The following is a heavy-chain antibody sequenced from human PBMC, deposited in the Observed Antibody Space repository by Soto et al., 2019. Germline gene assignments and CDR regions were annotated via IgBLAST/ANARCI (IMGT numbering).Heavy chain of an antibody. CDR3: ARDQVGYCSGGSCYFFDY. Sequence: EVQLVESGGGLVQPGGSLRLSCAASGFTFSSYSMNWVRQAPGKGLEWVSSISSSSSYIYYADSVKGRFTISRDNAKNSLYLQMNSLRAEDTAVYYCARDQVGYCSGGSCYFFDYWGQGTLVTVSS. CDR2: ISSSSSYI. CDR1: GFTFSSYS. J-gene: IGHJ4*02. D-gene: IGHD2-15*01. V-gene: IGHV3-21*01.